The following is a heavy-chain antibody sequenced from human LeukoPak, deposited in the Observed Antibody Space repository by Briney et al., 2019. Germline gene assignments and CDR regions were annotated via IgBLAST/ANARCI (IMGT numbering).Heavy chain of an antibody. Sequence: ASVKVSCKASGYTFTSYYVHWVRQAPGQGLEWMGIINPSGGSTSYAQKFQGRVTMTRDMSTSTVYMELSSLRSEDTAVYYCARDNDFWSGYQQNWFDPWGQGTLVTVSS. CDR2: INPSGGST. CDR3: ARDNDFWSGYQQNWFDP. V-gene: IGHV1-46*01. J-gene: IGHJ5*02. D-gene: IGHD3-3*01. CDR1: GYTFTSYY.